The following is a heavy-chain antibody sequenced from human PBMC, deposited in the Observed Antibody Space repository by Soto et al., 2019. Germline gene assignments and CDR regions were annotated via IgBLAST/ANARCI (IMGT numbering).Heavy chain of an antibody. J-gene: IGHJ6*02. Sequence: QVQLVQSGAEVKKPGSSVKVSCKASGGTFSSYAISWVRQAPGQGLEWMGGIIPIFGTANYAQKFQGRVTITADESAGTADVGLSSLRSAGTAVYYWAGGDRGSDGDDDGMDIWGQGTTVTVSS. CDR2: IIPIFGTA. CDR3: AGGDRGSDGDDDGMDI. CDR1: GGTFSSYA. D-gene: IGHD1-26*01. V-gene: IGHV1-69*12.